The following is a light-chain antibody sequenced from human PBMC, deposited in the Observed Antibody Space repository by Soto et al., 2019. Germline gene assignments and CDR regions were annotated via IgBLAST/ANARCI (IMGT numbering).Light chain of an antibody. Sequence: DLQMTQSPSSLSASVGGRVSITCRASQDINNYLAWYQQKPGKAPKLLIYATSTLHSGVPSRFSGRVSGTDFTLTITSLQPEDAATYYCQKYNSVPYTFGQGTKLEI. CDR3: QKYNSVPYT. J-gene: IGKJ2*01. CDR2: ATS. CDR1: QDINNY. V-gene: IGKV1-27*01.